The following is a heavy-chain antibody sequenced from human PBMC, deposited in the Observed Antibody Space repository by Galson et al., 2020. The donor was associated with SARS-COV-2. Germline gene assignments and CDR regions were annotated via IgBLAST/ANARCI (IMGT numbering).Heavy chain of an antibody. CDR3: ARGGSGPGDY. V-gene: IGHV3-72*01. CDR2: IRTKPNSYTT. D-gene: IGHD1-26*01. Sequence: SCAASGFTFSDHYMDWVRQVPGKGLDWVGRIRTKPNSYTTEYAASVKGRFTISRDDSKNSLYLQMNSLKSEDTAVYYCARGGSGPGDYWGQGTLVTVSS. CDR1: GFTFSDHY. J-gene: IGHJ4*02.